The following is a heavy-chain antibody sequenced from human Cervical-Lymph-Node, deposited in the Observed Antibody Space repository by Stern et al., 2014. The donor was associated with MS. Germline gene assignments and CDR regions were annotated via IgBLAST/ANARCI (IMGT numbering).Heavy chain of an antibody. Sequence: VQLVESGGGLVKPGGSLRLSCAVSGFNFSDYSITWIRQAPGKGLELVSFISSSGATISYADPVKGRFSIPPDSTKNSLGLHMNSLRHEDTAVYFCARSGSYPPRDGMDVWGQGTTVTVS. CDR3: ARSGSYPPRDGMDV. V-gene: IGHV3-11*01. CDR2: ISSSGATI. J-gene: IGHJ6*02. D-gene: IGHD1-26*01. CDR1: GFNFSDYS.